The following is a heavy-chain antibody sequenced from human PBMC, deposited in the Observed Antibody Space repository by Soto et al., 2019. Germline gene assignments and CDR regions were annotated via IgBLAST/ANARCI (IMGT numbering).Heavy chain of an antibody. V-gene: IGHV1-2*04. CDR2: INPNSGDT. CDR1: EYSFSDYY. J-gene: IGHJ4*02. CDR3: ARGVRVSY. Sequence: WASVKVSCKASEYSFSDYYIHWVRQAPGQGLEWMGWINPNSGDTNSSQKFQGWVTMTRDPSISTAYVYLSRLRSDDTAIYSCARGVRVSYWGQGALVTVSS. D-gene: IGHD3-10*01.